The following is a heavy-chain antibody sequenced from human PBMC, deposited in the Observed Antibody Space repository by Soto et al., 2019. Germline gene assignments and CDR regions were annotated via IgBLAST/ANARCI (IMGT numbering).Heavy chain of an antibody. J-gene: IGHJ5*02. CDR3: AREVVVMTGRWFDP. Sequence: ASVKVSCKASGYTFSSYGITWVRQAPGQGLGWMGWISANNGNTNYAQKFQGRISMTTDTSTTTAYMELRSLRSDDTAVYYCAREVVVMTGRWFDPWGQGTLVTVSS. CDR1: GYTFSSYG. D-gene: IGHD2-8*01. V-gene: IGHV1-18*01. CDR2: ISANNGNT.